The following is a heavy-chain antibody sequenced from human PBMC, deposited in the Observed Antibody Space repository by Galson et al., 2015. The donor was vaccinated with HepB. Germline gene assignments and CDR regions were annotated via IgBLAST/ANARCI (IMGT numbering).Heavy chain of an antibody. CDR3: TRDTPDYYDSSGYYYF. CDR2: ISYDGSNK. Sequence: SLRLSCAASGFTFSSYAMHWVRQAPGKGLEWVAVISYDGSNKYAASVKGRFTISRDDSKSIAYLQMNSLKTEDTAVYYCTRDTPDYYDSSGYYYFWGQGTLVTVSS. CDR1: GFTFSSYA. D-gene: IGHD3-22*01. V-gene: IGHV3-30*04. J-gene: IGHJ4*02.